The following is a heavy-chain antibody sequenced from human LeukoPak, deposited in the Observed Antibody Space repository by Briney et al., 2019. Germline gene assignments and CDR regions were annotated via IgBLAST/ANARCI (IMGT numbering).Heavy chain of an antibody. CDR2: ISSSSSTI. Sequence: GGSLRLSCAASGFTFSSYSMNWVRQAPGKGLEWVSYISSSSSTIYYADSVKGRFTISRDNAKNSLYLQMNSLRAEDTAVYYCARAQGYCSSTCCYPYYYYGTDVWGQGTTVTVSS. CDR1: GFTFSSYS. J-gene: IGHJ6*02. D-gene: IGHD2-2*01. CDR3: ARAQGYCSSTCCYPYYYYGTDV. V-gene: IGHV3-48*01.